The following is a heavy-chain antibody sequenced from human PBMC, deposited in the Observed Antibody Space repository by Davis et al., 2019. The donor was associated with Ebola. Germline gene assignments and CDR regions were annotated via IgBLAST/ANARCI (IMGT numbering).Heavy chain of an antibody. CDR3: AHSGYYDFWSGYYLSPDWFDP. D-gene: IGHD3-3*01. Sequence: TLSLTCTVSGGSISSYYWSWIRQPPGKALEWLALIYWDDDKRYSPSLKSRLTITKDTSKNQVVLTMTNMDPVDTATYYCAHSGYYDFWSGYYLSPDWFDPWGQGTLVTVSS. V-gene: IGHV2-5*08. J-gene: IGHJ5*02. CDR1: GGSISSYYW. CDR2: IYWDDDK.